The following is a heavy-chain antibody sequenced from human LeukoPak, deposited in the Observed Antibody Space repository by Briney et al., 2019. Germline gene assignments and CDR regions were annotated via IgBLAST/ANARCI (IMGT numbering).Heavy chain of an antibody. J-gene: IGHJ4*02. CDR3: AKGNSGSAYSHLDY. CDR2: ISGSGGST. D-gene: IGHD3-3*01. CDR1: GFTFSSYA. V-gene: IGHV3-23*01. Sequence: GGSLRLSCAASGFTFSSYAMSWVRQAPGKGLEWVSAISGSGGSTYYADSVKGRFTISRDNSKNTLYLEMNSLRAEDTAIYYCAKGNSGSAYSHLDYWGQETLVTVSS.